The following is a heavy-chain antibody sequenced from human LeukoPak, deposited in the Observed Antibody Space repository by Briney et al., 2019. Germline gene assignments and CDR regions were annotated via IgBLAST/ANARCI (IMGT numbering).Heavy chain of an antibody. CDR3: ARDRGRFLEWPGDY. D-gene: IGHD3-3*01. Sequence: ASVRVSCKASGYTFTSYGISWVRQAPGQGLEWMGWISAYNGNTNYAQKLQGRVTMTTDTSTSTAYMELRSLRSDDTAVYYCARDRGRFLEWPGDYWGQGTLVTVSS. CDR1: GYTFTSYG. V-gene: IGHV1-18*01. CDR2: ISAYNGNT. J-gene: IGHJ4*02.